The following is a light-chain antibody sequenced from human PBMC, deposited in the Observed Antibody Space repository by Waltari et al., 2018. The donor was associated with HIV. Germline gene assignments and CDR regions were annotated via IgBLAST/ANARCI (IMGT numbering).Light chain of an antibody. CDR1: RSDAGAYDY. CDR3: SSYTTSSTLNYV. Sequence: QSALTQPAHVPGPPTQSITLSCTGTRSDAGAYDYVPWSQQPQGKARELIIFEVSNRPSGVSNRFSGSKSGNTASLTISGLQTEDEADYYCSSYTTSSTLNYVFGSGTMVTVL. J-gene: IGLJ1*01. V-gene: IGLV2-14*01. CDR2: EVS.